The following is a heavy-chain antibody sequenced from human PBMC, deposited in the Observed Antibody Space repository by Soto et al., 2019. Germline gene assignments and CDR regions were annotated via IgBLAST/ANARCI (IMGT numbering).Heavy chain of an antibody. CDR3: ARPLYSYGPMDV. CDR1: GGSVSSGSYY. J-gene: IGHJ6*02. CDR2: IYYSGST. D-gene: IGHD5-18*01. V-gene: IGHV4-61*01. Sequence: QVQLQESGPGLVKPSETLSLTCTVSGGSVSSGSYYWSWIRQPPGKGLEWIGYIYYSGSTNYNPPHKRRVTISVDTSKNQFSLKLSSVTAADPAVYYCARPLYSYGPMDVWGQGTTVTVSS.